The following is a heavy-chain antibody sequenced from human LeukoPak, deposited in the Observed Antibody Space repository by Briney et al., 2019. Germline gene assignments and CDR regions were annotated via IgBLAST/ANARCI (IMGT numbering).Heavy chain of an antibody. V-gene: IGHV4-39*01. CDR2: IYYSGST. CDR3: ASFYCSSGSCYQYYSYYYMDV. CDR1: GGSISSSSYY. D-gene: IGHD2-15*01. Sequence: SETLSLTCTVSGGSISSSSYYWGWIRQPPGKGLDWIGSIYYSGSTYSNPSLQSRVTISVDTSKNQFSLKLNSVTAADTAVYYCASFYCSSGSCYQYYSYYYMDVWGKGTTVTISS. J-gene: IGHJ6*03.